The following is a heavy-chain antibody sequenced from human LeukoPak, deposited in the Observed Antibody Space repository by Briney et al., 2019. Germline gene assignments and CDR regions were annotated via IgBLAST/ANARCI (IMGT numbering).Heavy chain of an antibody. CDR1: GGSISSYY. V-gene: IGHV4-59*01. J-gene: IGHJ3*02. Sequence: PSENLSLTCTVSGGSISSYYWSWIRQPPGKGLEWIVYIYYSGSTNYNPSLKSRVTISVDTSKNQFSLKLSSVTAADTAVYYCASRRPANMVRGVRLAVDIWGQGTMVTVSS. D-gene: IGHD3-10*01. CDR2: IYYSGST. CDR3: ASRRPANMVRGVRLAVDI.